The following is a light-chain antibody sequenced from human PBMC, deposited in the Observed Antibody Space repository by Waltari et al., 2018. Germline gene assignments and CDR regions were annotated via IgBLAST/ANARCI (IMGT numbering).Light chain of an antibody. Sequence: DVVMTQSPLSLPVSLGQPASIPCRSSQSLVHTDGHTYLNWFQQRPGQAPRRLIYKVSTRDSGVPDRVSGSGSGTAFTLKISRVEAEDVGIYYCMQATHWPLTFGQGTKVEIK. CDR2: KVS. J-gene: IGKJ1*01. CDR3: MQATHWPLT. V-gene: IGKV2-30*02. CDR1: QSLVHTDGHTY.